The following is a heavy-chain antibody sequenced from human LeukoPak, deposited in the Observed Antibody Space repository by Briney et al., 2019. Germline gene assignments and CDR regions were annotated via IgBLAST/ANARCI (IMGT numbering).Heavy chain of an antibody. CDR2: INPNSGGT. Sequence: ASVKVPCKASGYTFTGYYMHWVRQAPGQGLEWMGWINPNSGGTNYAQKLQGRVTMTTDTSTSTAYMELRSLRSDDTAVYYCAREEVRRYFDWSPGLGNWFDPWGQGTLVTVSS. J-gene: IGHJ5*02. D-gene: IGHD3-9*01. CDR1: GYTFTGYY. CDR3: AREEVRRYFDWSPGLGNWFDP. V-gene: IGHV1-2*02.